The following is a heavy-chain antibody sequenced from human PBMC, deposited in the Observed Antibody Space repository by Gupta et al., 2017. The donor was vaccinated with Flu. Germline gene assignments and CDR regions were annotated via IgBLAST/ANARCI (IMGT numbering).Heavy chain of an antibody. CDR3: ARAVGNCSGGSCYSDY. D-gene: IGHD2-15*01. CDR2: INHSGST. Sequence: YDWSWMRQPPGKGLEGIGEINHSGSTNYNPSLKSRVTISVDTSKNEFSLKLSSVTAADTAVYYCARAVGNCSGGSCYSDYWGQGTLVTVSS. V-gene: IGHV4-34*01. CDR1: YD. J-gene: IGHJ4*02.